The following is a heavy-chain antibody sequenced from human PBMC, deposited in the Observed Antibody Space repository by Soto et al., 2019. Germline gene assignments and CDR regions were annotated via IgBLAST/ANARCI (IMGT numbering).Heavy chain of an antibody. J-gene: IGHJ4*02. CDR1: GFTFSSYA. CDR2: ISYDGSNK. D-gene: IGHD3-10*01. Sequence: GGSLRLSCAASGFTFSSYAMHWVRQAPGKGLEWVAVISYDGSNKYYADSVKGRFTISRDNSKNTLYLQMNSLRAEDTAVYYCAREGRQVGELAIDDWGQGTLVTVSS. V-gene: IGHV3-30*04. CDR3: AREGRQVGELAIDD.